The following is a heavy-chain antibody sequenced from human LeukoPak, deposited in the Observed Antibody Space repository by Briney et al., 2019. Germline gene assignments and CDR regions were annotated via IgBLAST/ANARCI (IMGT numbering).Heavy chain of an antibody. CDR2: TYYRSKWYY. CDR1: GDSVSSISVA. J-gene: IGHJ6*02. Sequence: SQTLSLTCAISGDSVSSISVAWNWIRQSPSRGLEWLGRTYYRSKWYYEYAVSVKSRIDISPDTSKNQFSLQLTSVTPEDTAVYYCSLARSEYHYGMDVWGQGTTVTVSS. CDR3: SLARSEYHYGMDV. V-gene: IGHV6-1*01.